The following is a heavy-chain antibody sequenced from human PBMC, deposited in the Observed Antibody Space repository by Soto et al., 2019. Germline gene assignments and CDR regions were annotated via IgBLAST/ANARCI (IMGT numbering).Heavy chain of an antibody. CDR1: GGSISSSGCH. V-gene: IGHV4-61*08. CDR3: ARSGYDSSGYYVTPFYYYYGMDV. J-gene: IGHJ6*02. D-gene: IGHD3-22*01. CDR2: IYYSGST. Sequence: LETLCLTCTVSGGSISSSGCHWSWIRQPPGKGLEWIGYIYYSGSTNYNPSLKSRVTISVDTSKNQFSLKLSSVTAADTAVYYCARSGYDSSGYYVTPFYYYYGMDVWGQGTTVTVSS.